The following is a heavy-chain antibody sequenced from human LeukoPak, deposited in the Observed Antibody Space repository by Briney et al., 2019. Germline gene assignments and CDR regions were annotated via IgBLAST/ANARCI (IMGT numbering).Heavy chain of an antibody. D-gene: IGHD2-8*01. CDR2: IKQDGSET. CDR3: ARDFWCTYRVDYFDY. Sequence: GGSLRLSCAASGFTFSNYWMSWVRRAPGKGPEWVANIKQDGSETYYVDSVRGRFTISRDNAKKSLCLQMNSLRAEDTAIYYCARDFWCTYRVDYFDYWGQGTLVTVSS. J-gene: IGHJ4*02. V-gene: IGHV3-7*01. CDR1: GFTFSNYW.